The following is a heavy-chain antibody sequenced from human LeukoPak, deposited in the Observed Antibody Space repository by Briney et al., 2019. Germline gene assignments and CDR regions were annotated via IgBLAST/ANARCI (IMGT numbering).Heavy chain of an antibody. CDR1: GFAFSGCD. D-gene: IGHD3-3*01. V-gene: IGHV3-73*01. Sequence: GGSLKLSCAASGFAFSGCDMHWVRQASGKGLEWVGRITTKANRYATAYSASLKGRFTISRDDSKNTAYLQMNSLRTEDTAVYYCTTYKSGHYWGQGTLVTVSS. CDR3: TTYKSGHY. CDR2: ITTKANRYAT. J-gene: IGHJ4*02.